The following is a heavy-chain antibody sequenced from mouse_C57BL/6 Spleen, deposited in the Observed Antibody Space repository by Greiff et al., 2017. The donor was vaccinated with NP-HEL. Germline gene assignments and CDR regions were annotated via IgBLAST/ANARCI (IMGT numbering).Heavy chain of an antibody. D-gene: IGHD3-2*02. J-gene: IGHJ3*01. V-gene: IGHV1-55*01. CDR2: IYPGSGST. Sequence: QVQLQQPGAELVKPGASVKMSCKASGYTFTSYWITWVKQRPGQGLEWIGDIYPGSGSTNYNEKFKSKATLTVDTSSSTAYMQLSILTSEDSAVYYCARQLRLKTWFAYWGQGTLVTVSA. CDR1: GYTFTSYW. CDR3: ARQLRLKTWFAY.